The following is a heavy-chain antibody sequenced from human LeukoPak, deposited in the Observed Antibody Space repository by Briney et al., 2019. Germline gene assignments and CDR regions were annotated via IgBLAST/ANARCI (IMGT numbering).Heavy chain of an antibody. CDR3: ARSLQPIYGMDV. V-gene: IGHV1-2*02. D-gene: IGHD1-1*01. Sequence: GASVKVSCKASGYTFTGYYMHWVRQAPGQGLEWMGWINPNSGGTNYAQKFQGRVTMTRDTSTSTAYMELSRLRSDDAAVYYCARSLQPIYGMDVWGQGTTVTVSS. CDR2: INPNSGGT. J-gene: IGHJ6*02. CDR1: GYTFTGYY.